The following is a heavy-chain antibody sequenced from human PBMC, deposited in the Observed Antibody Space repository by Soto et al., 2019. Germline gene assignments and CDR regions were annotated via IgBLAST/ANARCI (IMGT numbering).Heavy chain of an antibody. CDR3: AKYSTSWRGGQFDY. CDR1: GFTFSSYA. Sequence: EVQLLESGGGLVHPGGSLRLSCAASGFTFSSYAMSWVRQAPGKGLEWVLAVSSSGGSTYYADSVKGRFTISRDNSKNTLYLQMNSLRAEDTAVYYCAKYSTSWRGGQFDYWGQGTLVTVSS. J-gene: IGHJ4*02. CDR2: VSSSGGST. D-gene: IGHD6-13*01. V-gene: IGHV3-23*01.